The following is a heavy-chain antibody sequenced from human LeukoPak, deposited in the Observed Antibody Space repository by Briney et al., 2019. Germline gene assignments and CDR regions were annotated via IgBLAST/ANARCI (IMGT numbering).Heavy chain of an antibody. J-gene: IGHJ4*02. D-gene: IGHD6-6*01. V-gene: IGHV1-24*01. CDR1: GYTLTELS. CDR2: FDPEDGET. CDR3: ATVGMGSSSGLEYYFDY. Sequence: ASVKVSCKVSGYTLTELSMHWVRQAPGKGLEWMGGFDPEDGETIYAQKFQGRVTMTEDTSTDTAYMELSSLRSEDTAVYYCATVGMGSSSGLEYYFDYWGQGTLVTVSS.